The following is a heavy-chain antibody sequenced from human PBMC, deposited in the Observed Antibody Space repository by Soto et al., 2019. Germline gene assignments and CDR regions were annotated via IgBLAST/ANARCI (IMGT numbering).Heavy chain of an antibody. CDR1: GDSISSGGFY. D-gene: IGHD6-25*01. J-gene: IGHJ1*01. CDR3: ARRGGQVDHFQH. Sequence: QVQLQESGPGLVKPSQTLSLTCTVSGDSISSGGFYWSWIRQHPGKGLEWIGYIYYSGSTYYNPSLKSRATISVDTSKNQFSLKLSSVTAADTAVYYCARRGGQVDHFQHWGQGTLDTVSS. CDR2: IYYSGST. V-gene: IGHV4-31*03.